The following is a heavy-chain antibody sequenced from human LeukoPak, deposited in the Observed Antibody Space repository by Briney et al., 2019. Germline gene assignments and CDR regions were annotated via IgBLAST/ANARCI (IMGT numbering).Heavy chain of an antibody. CDR3: AKHDYSSGWYAPDY. J-gene: IGHJ4*02. CDR1: GFTFSSYA. Sequence: GGSLRLSCAASGFTFSSYAMSWVRQAPGKGLEWVSAISGSGGSTYYADSVKGRFTISRDNSKNTLYLQMNSLRAEDTAVYYCAKHDYSSGWYAPDYWGQGTLVTVSS. CDR2: ISGSGGST. V-gene: IGHV3-23*01. D-gene: IGHD6-19*01.